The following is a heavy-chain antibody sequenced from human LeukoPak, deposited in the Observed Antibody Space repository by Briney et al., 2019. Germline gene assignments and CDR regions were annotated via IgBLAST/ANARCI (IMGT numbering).Heavy chain of an antibody. D-gene: IGHD2-15*01. Sequence: ASVKVSFKASGGNFSTNAITWVRQAPGQGPEWIGRITPSVGIVNYAQKFQGRVTITADKSSSTAYMELSSLRFEDTAVYYCARYCSGGSCYFHDAFDIWGQGTMVTVSS. V-gene: IGHV1-69*04. J-gene: IGHJ3*02. CDR3: ARYCSGGSCYFHDAFDI. CDR1: GGNFSTNA. CDR2: ITPSVGIV.